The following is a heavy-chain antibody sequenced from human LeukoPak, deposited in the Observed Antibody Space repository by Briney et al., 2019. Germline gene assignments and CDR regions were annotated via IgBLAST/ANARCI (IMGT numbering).Heavy chain of an antibody. CDR2: INHSGST. CDR3: ARMEEGLGQCKSSGCYWLDP. D-gene: IGHD2-2*01. CDR1: GGSSSGYY. V-gene: IGHV4-34*01. Sequence: RASETLSLTCTVYGGSSSGYYWSWIRQPPGQGLEWVGEINHSGSTNYNPSLKSRVIISVDTSKNQFSLKLSSVTAADTAVYYCARMEEGLGQCKSSGCYWLDPWGQGTLVTVSS. J-gene: IGHJ5*02.